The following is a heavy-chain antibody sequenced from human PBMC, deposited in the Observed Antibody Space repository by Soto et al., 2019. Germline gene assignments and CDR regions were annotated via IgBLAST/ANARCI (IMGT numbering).Heavy chain of an antibody. CDR1: GFTFSSYA. V-gene: IGHV3-23*01. D-gene: IGHD1-26*01. Sequence: GGSLRLSCAASGFTFSSYAMSWVRQAPGKGLEWVSAISGSGGSTYYADSVKGRFTISRDNSKNTLYLQMNSLRAEDTAVYYCAKDLSQYSGSSGSFDYWGQGTLVTVSS. CDR2: ISGSGGST. CDR3: AKDLSQYSGSSGSFDY. J-gene: IGHJ4*02.